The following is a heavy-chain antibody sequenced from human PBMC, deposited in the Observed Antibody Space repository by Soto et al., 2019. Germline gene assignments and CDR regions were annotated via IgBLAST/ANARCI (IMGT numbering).Heavy chain of an antibody. D-gene: IGHD5-12*01. J-gene: IGHJ6*02. CDR3: ASEPRVIVATNTFLYFAMDV. V-gene: IGHV1-69*02. CDR2: IIPILGIA. CDR1: GGTFTSYT. Sequence: QVQLVQSGAEVKKPGSSVKVSCKASGGTFTSYTISWVRQAPGQGLEWMGRIIPILGIAKYAQKFQGRVTITADKPTSTAYMTLSSLRSADTAVYYCASEPRVIVATNTFLYFAMDVWGQGTTVTVSS.